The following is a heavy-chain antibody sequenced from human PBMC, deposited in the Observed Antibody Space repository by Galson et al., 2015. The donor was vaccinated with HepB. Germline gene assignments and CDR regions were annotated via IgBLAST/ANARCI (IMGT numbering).Heavy chain of an antibody. J-gene: IGHJ4*02. Sequence: SVKVSCKASGYTFTNYAMNWVRQAPGQGLEWMGWINTNTGNPTYAQGFTGRFVFSLDTSVSTAYLQISSLKAEDTAVYYCASGYSYGFRRFDYWGQGTLVTVSS. V-gene: IGHV7-4-1*02. CDR3: ASGYSYGFRRFDY. CDR2: INTNTGNP. D-gene: IGHD5-18*01. CDR1: GYTFTNYA.